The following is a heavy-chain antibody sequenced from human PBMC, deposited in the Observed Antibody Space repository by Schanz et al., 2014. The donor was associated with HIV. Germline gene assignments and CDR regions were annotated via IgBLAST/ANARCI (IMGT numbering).Heavy chain of an antibody. CDR1: GGSISSGSYY. CDR3: AANYYDTSGCDY. V-gene: IGHV4-31*03. D-gene: IGHD3-22*01. J-gene: IGHJ4*02. Sequence: QVQLQESGPGLVKPSQTLSLTCTVSGGSISSGSYYWSWIRQHPGKGLEWTGYTYYRGSTYYNPSLNSRLTISLDTSKNQFSLNLSSVTAADTAVYYCAANYYDTSGCDYWGQGTLVTVSS. CDR2: TYYRGST.